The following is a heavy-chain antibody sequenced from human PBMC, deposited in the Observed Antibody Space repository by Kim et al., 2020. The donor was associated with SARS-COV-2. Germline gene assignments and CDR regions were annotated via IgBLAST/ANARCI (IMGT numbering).Heavy chain of an antibody. V-gene: IGHV4-31*03. Sequence: SETLSLTCTVSGGSISSGGYYWSWIRQHPGKGLEWIGYIYYSGSTYYNPSLKSRVTISVDTSKNQFSLKLSSVTAADTAVYYCAGGSEDYYDSSGYYYPHAFDIWGQGTMVTVSS. CDR1: GGSISSGGYY. CDR3: AGGSEDYYDSSGYYYPHAFDI. CDR2: IYYSGST. J-gene: IGHJ3*02. D-gene: IGHD3-22*01.